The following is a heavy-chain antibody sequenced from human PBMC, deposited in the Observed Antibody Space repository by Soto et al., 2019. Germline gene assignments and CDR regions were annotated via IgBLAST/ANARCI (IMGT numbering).Heavy chain of an antibody. D-gene: IGHD5-12*01. Sequence: ASVKVSCKASGYTFTGYYMHWVRQAPGQGLEWMGWINPNSGGTNYAQKFQGWVTMTRETSISTAYMELSRLRSDDTAVYYCARGPDVDIVATYYYMDVWGKGTTVTVSS. CDR2: INPNSGGT. CDR1: GYTFTGYY. V-gene: IGHV1-2*04. J-gene: IGHJ6*03. CDR3: ARGPDVDIVATYYYMDV.